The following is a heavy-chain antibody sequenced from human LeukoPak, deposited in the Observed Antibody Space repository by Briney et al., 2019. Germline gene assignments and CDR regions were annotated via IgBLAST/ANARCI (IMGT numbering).Heavy chain of an antibody. CDR3: ARASVEVRLLLLGY. CDR2: INPNSGGT. D-gene: IGHD4-23*01. V-gene: IGHV1-2*02. J-gene: IGHJ4*02. Sequence: GASVKVSCKASGYTFTCYYMHWVRQAPGQGLEWMGWINPNSGGTNYAQKFQGRVTMTRDTSISTAYMELSRLRSDDTAVYYCARASVEVRLLLLGYWGQGTLVTVSS. CDR1: GYTFTCYY.